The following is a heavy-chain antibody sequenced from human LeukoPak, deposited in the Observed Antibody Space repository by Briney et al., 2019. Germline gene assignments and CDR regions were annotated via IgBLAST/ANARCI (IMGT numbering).Heavy chain of an antibody. CDR1: GYSFTSYW. CDR3: ARQYANYYYYYMDV. V-gene: IGHV5-51*01. Sequence: GESLKISCKGSGYSFTSYWIGWGRQMPGKRLEWMGIIYPGDSDTRYSPPFQGQVTISADKSISTAYLQWSSLKASDTAMYYCARQYANYYYYYMDVWGKGTTVTVSS. CDR2: IYPGDSDT. J-gene: IGHJ6*03. D-gene: IGHD2-8*01.